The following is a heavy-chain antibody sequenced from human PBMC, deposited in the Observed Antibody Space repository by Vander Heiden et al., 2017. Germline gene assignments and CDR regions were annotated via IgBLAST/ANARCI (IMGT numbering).Heavy chain of an antibody. Sequence: QLQLQESGPGLVKPSETLSLTCTVSGGSISSSSYYWGWIRQPPGKGLEWIGSIYYSGRTYYNPSLKSRVTISVDTSKNQFSLKLSSVTAADTAVYYCASPGYSYGYGIDYWGQGTLVTVSS. CDR1: GGSISSSSYY. CDR2: IYYSGRT. J-gene: IGHJ4*02. CDR3: ASPGYSYGYGIDY. V-gene: IGHV4-39*01. D-gene: IGHD5-18*01.